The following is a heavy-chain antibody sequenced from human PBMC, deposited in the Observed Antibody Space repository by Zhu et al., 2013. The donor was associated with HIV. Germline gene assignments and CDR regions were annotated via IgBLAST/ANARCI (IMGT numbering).Heavy chain of an antibody. J-gene: IGHJ5*02. D-gene: IGHD3-3*01. CDR3: ATEYYDFP. V-gene: IGHV1-2*02. CDR2: INPNSGGT. Sequence: QVQLVQSGAEVKKPGASVKVSCKASGYTFTGYYMHWVRQAPGQGLEWMGWINPNSGGTYYPQKFQGRVTMTRDTSISTAYMELSRLTSDDTAVYYCATEYYDFPXGQGTLVTVSS. CDR1: GYTFTGYY.